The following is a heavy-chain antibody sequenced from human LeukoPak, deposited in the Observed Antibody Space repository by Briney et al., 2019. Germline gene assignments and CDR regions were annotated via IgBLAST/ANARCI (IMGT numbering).Heavy chain of an antibody. D-gene: IGHD6-19*01. CDR2: ISYDGSNK. CDR1: GFTFSSYA. Sequence: PGGSLRLSCAASGFTFSSYAMHWVRQAPGKGLEWVAVISYDGSNKYYADSVKGRFTISRDNSKNTLYLQMNSLRAEDTAVYYCARDLSPIAVAGTGRYNWFDPWGQGTLVTVSS. CDR3: ARDLSPIAVAGTGRYNWFDP. V-gene: IGHV3-30*04. J-gene: IGHJ5*02.